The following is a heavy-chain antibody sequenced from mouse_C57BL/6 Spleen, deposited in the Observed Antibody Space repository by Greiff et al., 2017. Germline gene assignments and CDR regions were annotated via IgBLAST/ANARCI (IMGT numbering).Heavy chain of an antibody. CDR1: GFTIISYW. CDR2: LDPSWSYP. V-gene: IGHV1-69*01. D-gene: IGHD1-1*01. Sequence: QVQLQPPGAELVMSGASVKQPCKASGFTIISYWLHWVQQRPGHGLELVEELDPSWSYPNYNQRFQGKSTWTVDQSSSTAYMQLSNLTSEDAAIYYCAMSVKYGSRHYFDKCGQGTMLTV. J-gene: IGHJ2*01. CDR3: AMSVKYGSRHYFDK.